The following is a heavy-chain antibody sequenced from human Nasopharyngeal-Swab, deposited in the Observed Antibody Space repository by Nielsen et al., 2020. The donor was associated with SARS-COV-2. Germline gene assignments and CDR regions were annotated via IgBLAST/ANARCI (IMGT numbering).Heavy chain of an antibody. CDR1: GYTFTGYY. J-gene: IGHJ3*02. CDR3: AGGGYCSGGSCYSFDAIDI. Sequence: ASVKVSCKASGYTFTGYYMHWVRQAPGQGLEWMGRINPNSGGTNYAQKFQGRVTMTRDTSISTAYMELSRLRSDDTAVYYCAGGGYCSGGSCYSFDAIDIWGQGTMVTVSS. D-gene: IGHD2-15*01. CDR2: INPNSGGT. V-gene: IGHV1-2*06.